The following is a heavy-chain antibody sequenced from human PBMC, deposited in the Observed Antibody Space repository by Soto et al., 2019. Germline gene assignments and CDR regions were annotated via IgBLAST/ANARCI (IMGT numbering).Heavy chain of an antibody. V-gene: IGHV3-30*18. Sequence: TGGSLRLSCAASGFTFSSYGMHWVRQAPGKGLEWVAVISYDGSNKYYADSVKGRFTISRDNSKNTLYLQMNSLRAEDTAVYYCAKVTKQQLDYYYGMDVWGQGTTVTVSS. D-gene: IGHD6-13*01. CDR1: GFTFSSYG. CDR2: ISYDGSNK. J-gene: IGHJ6*02. CDR3: AKVTKQQLDYYYGMDV.